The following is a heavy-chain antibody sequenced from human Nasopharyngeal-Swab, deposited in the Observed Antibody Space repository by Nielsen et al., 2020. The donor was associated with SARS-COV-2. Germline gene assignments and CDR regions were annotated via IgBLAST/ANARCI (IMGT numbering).Heavy chain of an antibody. V-gene: IGHV3-30*18. D-gene: IGHD1-1*01. CDR2: ISYDGSNK. CDR3: AKGGGTTGTVGLDI. Sequence: GGSLRLSCAASGFTFSSYGMHWVRQAPGKGLEWVAVISYDGSNKYYADPVKGRFTISRDNSKNTLYLQMNSLRAEDTAVYYCAKGGGTTGTVGLDIWGQGTMVTVSS. J-gene: IGHJ3*02. CDR1: GFTFSSYG.